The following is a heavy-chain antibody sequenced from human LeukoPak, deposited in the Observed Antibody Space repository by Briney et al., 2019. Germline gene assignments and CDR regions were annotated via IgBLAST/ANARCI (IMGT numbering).Heavy chain of an antibody. V-gene: IGHV4-34*01. D-gene: IGHD4/OR15-4a*01. CDR1: GGSFSGYY. J-gene: IGHJ5*02. CDR3: ARRLSSDSPSMVDP. Sequence: SETPSLTCAVYGGSFSGYYWSWVRQPPGKGLEWIGEINHSGSTNYNPSLKSRVTISVDPSKNKFSLKLSSVTAADTAVYYCARRLSSDSPSMVDPWGQGTLVTVSS. CDR2: INHSGST.